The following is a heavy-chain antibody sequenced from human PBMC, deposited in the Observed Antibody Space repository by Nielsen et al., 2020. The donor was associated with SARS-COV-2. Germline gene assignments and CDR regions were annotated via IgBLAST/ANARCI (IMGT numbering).Heavy chain of an antibody. Sequence: SETLSLTCTVSGGSISSYYWSWIPQPPGKGLEWIGYIYYSGSTNYNPSLKSRVTISVDTSKNQFALKLSSVTAADTAVYYCARVSDYWGWFDPWGQGTLVTVSS. CDR1: GGSISSYY. V-gene: IGHV4-59*01. CDR3: ARVSDYWGWFDP. CDR2: IYYSGST. J-gene: IGHJ5*02. D-gene: IGHD4-17*01.